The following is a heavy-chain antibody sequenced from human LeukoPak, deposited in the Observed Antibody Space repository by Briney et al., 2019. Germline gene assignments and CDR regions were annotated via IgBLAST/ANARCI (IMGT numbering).Heavy chain of an antibody. V-gene: IGHV3-30-3*01. Sequence: PGGSLRLSCAASGFTFSSYAMHWVRQAPGKGLEWVAVISYDGSNKYYADSVKGRFTISRDNSKNTLYLQMNSLRAEDTAVYYCAKASGLWQLVLGYWGQGTLVTVSS. CDR1: GFTFSSYA. CDR2: ISYDGSNK. J-gene: IGHJ4*02. CDR3: AKASGLWQLVLGY. D-gene: IGHD6-6*01.